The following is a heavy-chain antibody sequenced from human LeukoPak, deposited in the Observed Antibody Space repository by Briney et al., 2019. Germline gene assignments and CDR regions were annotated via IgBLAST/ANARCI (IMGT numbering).Heavy chain of an antibody. CDR2: ISGSGGST. CDR1: GFTFSSYA. D-gene: IGHD3-22*01. V-gene: IGHV3-23*01. CDR3: ARLSRDYYDSSGYYWYRFYFDY. J-gene: IGHJ4*02. Sequence: GASLRLSCAASGFTFSSYAMSWVRQAPGKGLEWVSAISGSGGSTYYADSVKGRFTISRDNSKNTLYLQMNSLGAEDTAVYYCARLSRDYYDSSGYYWYRFYFDYWGQGTLVTVSS.